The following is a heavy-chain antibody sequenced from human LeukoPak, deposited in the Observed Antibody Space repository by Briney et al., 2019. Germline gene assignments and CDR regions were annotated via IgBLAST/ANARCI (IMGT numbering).Heavy chain of an antibody. J-gene: IGHJ4*02. Sequence: SETLSLTXTVSGGSISSSSYYWGRIRQPPGKGLEWIGSIYYSGSTYYNPSLKSRVTIPVDTSKNQFSLKLSSVTAADTAVYYCARQGTWEWLLYYFDYWGQGTLVTVSS. CDR1: GGSISSSSYY. CDR3: ARQGTWEWLLYYFDY. CDR2: IYYSGST. D-gene: IGHD3-3*01. V-gene: IGHV4-39*01.